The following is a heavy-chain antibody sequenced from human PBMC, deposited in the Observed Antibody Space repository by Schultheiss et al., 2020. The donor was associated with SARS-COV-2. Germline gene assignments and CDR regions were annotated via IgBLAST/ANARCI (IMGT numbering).Heavy chain of an antibody. J-gene: IGHJ4*02. Sequence: SQTLSLTCTVSGGSISSSSYYWGWIRQPPGKGLEWIGYIYYSGSTNYNPSLKSRVTISVDTSKNQFSLKLSSVTAADTAVYYCARLAVADPFDYWGQGTLVTVSS. CDR1: GGSISSSSYY. D-gene: IGHD6-19*01. CDR2: IYYSGST. V-gene: IGHV4-61*05. CDR3: ARLAVADPFDY.